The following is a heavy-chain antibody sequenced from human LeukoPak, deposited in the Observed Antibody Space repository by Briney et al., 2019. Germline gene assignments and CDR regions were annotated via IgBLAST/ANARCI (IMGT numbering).Heavy chain of an antibody. Sequence: GGSLRLSCTASGFTFGDYAMSWVRQAPGKELEWVGFIRSKGYDGTTEYAASVKGRFTISRDDSKSIAYLQMHSLKTEDTAVYYCSRGPSVATLYYYYMDVWGKGTTVTISS. CDR1: GFTFGDYA. J-gene: IGHJ6*03. CDR3: SRGPSVATLYYYYMDV. CDR2: IRSKGYDGTT. D-gene: IGHD5-12*01. V-gene: IGHV3-49*04.